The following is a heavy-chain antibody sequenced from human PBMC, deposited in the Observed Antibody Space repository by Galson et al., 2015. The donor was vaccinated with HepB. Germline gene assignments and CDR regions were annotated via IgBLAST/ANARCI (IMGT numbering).Heavy chain of an antibody. CDR2: ISWDGGST. Sequence: SLRLSCAASGFTFDDYAMHWVRQAPGKGLEWVSLISWDGGSTYYADSVKGRFTISRDNSKNSLYLQMNSLRAEDTALYYCAKGRTARRYYYYYGMDVWGQGTTVTVSS. CDR3: AKGRTARRYYYYYGMDV. D-gene: IGHD1-14*01. CDR1: GFTFDDYA. V-gene: IGHV3-43D*04. J-gene: IGHJ6*02.